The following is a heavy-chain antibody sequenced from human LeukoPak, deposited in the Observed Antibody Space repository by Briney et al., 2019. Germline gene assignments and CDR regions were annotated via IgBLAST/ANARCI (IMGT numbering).Heavy chain of an antibody. CDR3: ARFLCCSGSHGLDY. V-gene: IGHV4-59*01. J-gene: IGHJ4*02. Sequence: SETLSLTCTVSGGSISSYYWSWIRQPPGKGLEWIGYIYYSGSTNYNPSLKSRVTISVDTSKNQFSLKLSSVTAADTAVYYCARFLCCSGSHGLDYWGQGTLVTVSS. CDR2: IYYSGST. D-gene: IGHD1-26*01. CDR1: GGSISSYY.